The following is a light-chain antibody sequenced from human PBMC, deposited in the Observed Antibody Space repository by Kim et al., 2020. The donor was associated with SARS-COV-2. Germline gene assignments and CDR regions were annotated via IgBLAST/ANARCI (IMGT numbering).Light chain of an antibody. CDR1: QSVSRY. CDR2: DAS. Sequence: EIVLTQSPATLSLSPGERATLSCRASQSVSRYLAWYQQKPGQAPRLVIHDASNRATGIPARFSGSGSGTDFTLTISSLEPEDFAVYYCQQRSNWPRTFGQGTKVDIK. V-gene: IGKV3-11*01. CDR3: QQRSNWPRT. J-gene: IGKJ1*01.